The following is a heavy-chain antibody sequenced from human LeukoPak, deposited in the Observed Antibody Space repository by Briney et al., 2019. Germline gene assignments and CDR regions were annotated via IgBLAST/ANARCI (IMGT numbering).Heavy chain of an antibody. CDR1: RHRFTYYW. D-gene: IGHD1-7*01. CDR2: IYPGDSDT. V-gene: IGHV5-51*01. J-gene: IGHJ6*02. Sequence: GQSLKSYCTGSRHRFTYYWIGWVRQTPVKGLEWMGIIYPGDSDTRYSPSFQGQVTISADKSINTAHLQWSSLKASDTAMYYCARGAAGTTPDYYYFGLDVWGQGTTVRVSS. CDR3: ARGAAGTTPDYYYFGLDV.